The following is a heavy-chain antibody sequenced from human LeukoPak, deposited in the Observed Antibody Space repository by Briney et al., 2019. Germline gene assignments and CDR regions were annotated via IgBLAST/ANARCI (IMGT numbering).Heavy chain of an antibody. CDR2: IYPGDSDT. CDR1: GFTFTSYW. Sequence: GESLKISCEASGFTFTSYWIGWVRQMPGKGLEWMGIIYPGDSDTRYSPSFQGQVTISGDKSISTAYLQWSSLKASDTAMYYCARSGNYYDTSGYHYWGQGTLVTVPS. V-gene: IGHV5-51*01. J-gene: IGHJ4*02. D-gene: IGHD3-22*01. CDR3: ARSGNYYDTSGYHY.